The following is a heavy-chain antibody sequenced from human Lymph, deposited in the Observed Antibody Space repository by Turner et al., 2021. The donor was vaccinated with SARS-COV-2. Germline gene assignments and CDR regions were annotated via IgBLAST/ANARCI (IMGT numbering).Heavy chain of an antibody. CDR3: AKDPGYCSGGSCYSRTYFDF. D-gene: IGHD2-15*01. V-gene: IGHV3-43*02. Sequence: EVQLVESGGGVVQPGGSLSLSCAASGFPFDDYAMHWVRQAPGKGLEWVSLISGDGGGTYYADSVKGRFTISRDNSKNSLSLQMNSLRAEDTALYYCAKDPGYCSGGSCYSRTYFDFWGQGTLVTVSA. CDR2: ISGDGGGT. J-gene: IGHJ4*02. CDR1: GFPFDDYA.